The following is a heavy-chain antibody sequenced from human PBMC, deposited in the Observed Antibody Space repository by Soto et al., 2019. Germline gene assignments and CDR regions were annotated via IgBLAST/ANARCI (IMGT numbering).Heavy chain of an antibody. Sequence: RASVKVSCKVSGYTLTELSMHWVRQAPGKGLEWMGGFDPEDGETIYAQKFQGRVTMTEDTSTDTAYMELSSLRSEDTAVYYCATDGELELRSVDYYYGMDVWGQGTTVTVSS. D-gene: IGHD1-7*01. J-gene: IGHJ6*02. CDR1: GYTLTELS. V-gene: IGHV1-24*01. CDR2: FDPEDGET. CDR3: ATDGELELRSVDYYYGMDV.